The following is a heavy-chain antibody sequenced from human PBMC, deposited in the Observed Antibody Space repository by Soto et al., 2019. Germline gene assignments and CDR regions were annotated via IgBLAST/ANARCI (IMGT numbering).Heavy chain of an antibody. CDR1: GFTFSSYG. J-gene: IGHJ6*02. V-gene: IGHV3-33*01. Sequence: QVQLVESGGGVVQPGRSLRLSCAASGFTFSSYGMHWVRQAPGKGLEWVAVIWYDGSNKYYADSVKGRFTISRDNSKTTLYLQMNSLRAEDTAVYYCARYSSSWYVDYYYYGMDVWGQGTTVTVSS. CDR3: ARYSSSWYVDYYYYGMDV. CDR2: IWYDGSNK. D-gene: IGHD6-13*01.